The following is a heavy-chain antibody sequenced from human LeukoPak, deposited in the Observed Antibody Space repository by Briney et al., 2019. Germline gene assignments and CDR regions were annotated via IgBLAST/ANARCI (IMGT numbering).Heavy chain of an antibody. CDR2: IYHSGST. D-gene: IGHD3-3*01. J-gene: IGHJ4*02. V-gene: IGHV4-4*02. Sequence: TSETLSLTCAVSGGSISSSNWWSWVRQPPGKGLEWIGEIYHSGSTNYNPSLKSRVTISLDTSKSQFSLKVMYVTAADTAVYYCARGLNDSWTGENYWGQGTLVTVSS. CDR3: ARGLNDSWTGENY. CDR1: GGSISSSNW.